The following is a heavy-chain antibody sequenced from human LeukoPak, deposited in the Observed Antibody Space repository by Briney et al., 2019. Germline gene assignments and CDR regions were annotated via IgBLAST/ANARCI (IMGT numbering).Heavy chain of an antibody. CDR1: GYTFTSYG. D-gene: IGHD6-6*01. J-gene: IGHJ3*02. V-gene: IGHV1-69*06. Sequence: SVKVSCKASGYTFTSYGISWARQAPGQGLEWMGGIIPIFGTANYAQKFQGRVTITADKSTSTAYMELSSLRSEDTAVYYCASSSSSILRHAFDIWGQGTMVTVSS. CDR2: IIPIFGTA. CDR3: ASSSSSILRHAFDI.